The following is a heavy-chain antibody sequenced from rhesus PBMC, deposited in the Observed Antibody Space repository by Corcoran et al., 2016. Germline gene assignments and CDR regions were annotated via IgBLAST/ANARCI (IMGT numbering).Heavy chain of an antibody. D-gene: IGHD4-23*01. V-gene: IGHV2-95*01. CDR2: IYWNDSK. Sequence: QVTLKESGPALVKPTQTLTLTCTFSGFSISTTGTGVGWIRQPPGKALEWLASIYWNDSKYYSTSLKSRLTNSKDTSKNQVVLTRTNMDPVDTATYYCARVNTVTLDYWGQGVLVTVSS. CDR1: GFSISTTGTG. CDR3: ARVNTVTLDY. J-gene: IGHJ4*01.